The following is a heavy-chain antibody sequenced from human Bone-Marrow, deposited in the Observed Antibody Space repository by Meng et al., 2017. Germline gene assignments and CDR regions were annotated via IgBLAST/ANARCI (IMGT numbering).Heavy chain of an antibody. CDR3: ARDGDTTMALYYFDS. D-gene: IGHD5-18*01. CDR1: GYTFTDYH. Sequence: ASVKVSCKASGYTFTDYHLHWLRQAPGQGLEWMGRLDPHTGNANYAQAFQGRVTMTGDTSIKTAYMEVSRLTSDDTAVYFCARDGDTTMALYYFDSWGQGTLVTVSS. V-gene: IGHV1-2*06. CDR2: LDPHTGNA. J-gene: IGHJ4*02.